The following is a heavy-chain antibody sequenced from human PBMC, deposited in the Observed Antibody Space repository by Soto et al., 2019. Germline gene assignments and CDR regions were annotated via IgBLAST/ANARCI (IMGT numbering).Heavy chain of an antibody. CDR1: GFTFANYA. V-gene: IGHV3-23*01. J-gene: IGHJ4*02. D-gene: IGHD2-2*01. CDR2: ITAGGDDT. Sequence: GGSLRLSCAASGFTFANYAMSWVRQAPGKGLEWVSSITAGGDDTWYADSVKGRFAISRDNSKNTLYLQMNSLRAEDTAVYYCANDIIVIPGAKGLDYWGQGALVTVSS. CDR3: ANDIIVIPGAKGLDY.